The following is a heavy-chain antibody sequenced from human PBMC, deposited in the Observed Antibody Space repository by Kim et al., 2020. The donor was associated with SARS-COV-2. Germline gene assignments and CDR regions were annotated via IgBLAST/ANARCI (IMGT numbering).Heavy chain of an antibody. D-gene: IGHD3-22*01. CDR3: ARDEGDYYDSSGYDGMDV. J-gene: IGHJ6*02. Sequence: VKGRFTSSRDNSKNMLYLQMNSLRAEDTAVYYCARDEGDYYDSSGYDGMDVWGQGATVTVSS. V-gene: IGHV3-30*07.